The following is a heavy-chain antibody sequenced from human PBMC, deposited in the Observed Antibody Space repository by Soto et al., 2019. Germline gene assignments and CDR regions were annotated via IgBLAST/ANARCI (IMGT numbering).Heavy chain of an antibody. Sequence: EVQVVESGGALVHPGGSLRLSCAAYGFTVSDHYMDWVRQAPGKGLEWVGRTRNNANSYSTEYAASVKGRFTISRDDSKNSLYLQMNSLKTEDTAMYYCVRVSASYYFDYWGQGTLVTVSS. J-gene: IGHJ4*02. CDR3: VRVSASYYFDY. D-gene: IGHD6-19*01. CDR1: GFTVSDHY. V-gene: IGHV3-72*01. CDR2: TRNNANSYST.